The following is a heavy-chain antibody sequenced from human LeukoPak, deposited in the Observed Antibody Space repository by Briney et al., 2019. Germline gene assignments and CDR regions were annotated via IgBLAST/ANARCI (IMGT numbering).Heavy chain of an antibody. CDR3: ARGLENYYDSSGYDY. CDR1: GYTFTSYD. CDR2: LNPNSGNT. V-gene: IGHV1-8*01. Sequence: ASGKVSCKASGYTFTSYDINWVRQATGQGFAWMGWLNPNSGNTGYAQRFQGRVTMTRNTSISTAYMELSSLRSEDTAVYYCARGLENYYDSSGYDYWGQGTLVTVSS. D-gene: IGHD3-22*01. J-gene: IGHJ4*02.